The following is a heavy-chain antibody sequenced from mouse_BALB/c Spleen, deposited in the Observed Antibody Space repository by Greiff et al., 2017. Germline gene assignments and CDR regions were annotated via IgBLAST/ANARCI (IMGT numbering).Heavy chain of an antibody. V-gene: IGHV1-5*01. J-gene: IGHJ3*01. D-gene: IGHD2-4*01. CDR2: IYPGNSDT. CDR3: TSSYDYDGGAWFAY. Sequence: EVQLQQSGTVLARPGASVKMSCKASGYSFTSYWMHWVKQRPGQGLEWIGAIYPGNSDTSYNQKFKGKAKLTAVTSASTAYMELSSLTNEDSAVYYCTSSYDYDGGAWFAYWGQGTLVTVSA. CDR1: GYSFTSYW.